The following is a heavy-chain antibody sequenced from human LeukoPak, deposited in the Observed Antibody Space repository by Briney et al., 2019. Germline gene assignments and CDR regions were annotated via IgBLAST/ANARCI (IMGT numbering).Heavy chain of an antibody. V-gene: IGHV4-38-2*02. Sequence: SETLSLTCTVSGGSISSYYWSWIRQPPGKGLEWIGSIYHSGSTYYNPSLKSRVTISVDTSKNQFSLKLSSVTAADTAVYYCARGPAAAGTDWGQGTLVTVSS. J-gene: IGHJ4*02. CDR3: ARGPAAAGTD. D-gene: IGHD6-13*01. CDR1: GGSISSYY. CDR2: IYHSGST.